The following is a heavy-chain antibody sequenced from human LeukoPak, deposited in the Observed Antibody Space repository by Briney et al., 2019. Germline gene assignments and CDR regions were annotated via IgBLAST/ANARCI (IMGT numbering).Heavy chain of an antibody. Sequence: SQTLSLTCTVSGFSISSGGYYWRWLRQHPGKGLEWIGYIYYSGSTYYNPSLKSRVTISVDTSKNQFSLKLSSVTAADTAVYYCATLYYYGSGSYYYYFDYWGQGTLVTVSS. CDR2: IYYSGST. V-gene: IGHV4-31*03. D-gene: IGHD3-10*01. CDR1: GFSISSGGYY. CDR3: ATLYYYGSGSYYYYFDY. J-gene: IGHJ4*02.